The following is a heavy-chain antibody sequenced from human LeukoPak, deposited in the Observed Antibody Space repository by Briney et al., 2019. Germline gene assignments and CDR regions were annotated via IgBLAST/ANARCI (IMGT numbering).Heavy chain of an antibody. CDR3: ARDRAVTSDAFDI. CDR2: IYYSGST. Sequence: TSETLSLTCTVSGGSVSSGSYYGSWIRQPPGKGLEWVGYIYYSGSTNYNPSLKSRVTISVDTSKNQFSLKLSSVTAADTAVYYCARDRAVTSDAFDIWGQGKMVTVSS. D-gene: IGHD4-17*01. J-gene: IGHJ3*02. CDR1: GGSVSSGSYY. V-gene: IGHV4-61*01.